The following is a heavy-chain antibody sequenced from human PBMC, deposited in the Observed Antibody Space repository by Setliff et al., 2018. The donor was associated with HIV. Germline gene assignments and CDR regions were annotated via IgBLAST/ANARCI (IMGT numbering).Heavy chain of an antibody. D-gene: IGHD5-18*01. Sequence: SETLSLTCTVSGGSISSASYYWSWIRQPAGKGLEWIGRIYTSGSTTYNPSLKSRVTMSLDTSKNHFSLKLSSVTAADTAVYYCARDRYSYGRSYFDYWGQGTLVTVSS. J-gene: IGHJ4*02. CDR1: GGSISSASYY. V-gene: IGHV4-61*02. CDR3: ARDRYSYGRSYFDY. CDR2: IYTSGST.